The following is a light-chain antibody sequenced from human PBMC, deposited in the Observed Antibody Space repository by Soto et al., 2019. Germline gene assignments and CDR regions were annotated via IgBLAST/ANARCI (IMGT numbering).Light chain of an antibody. CDR1: QSVSSSY. J-gene: IGKJ1*01. CDR3: HQFDTSWT. V-gene: IGKV3-20*01. Sequence: EIVLTQSPGTLSLSPGERATLSCRASQSVSSSYLAWYQQKPGQAPRLLIYGASSRATGIPDRFSGSGSGKAFTLTFSRLEPEDFAVYYCHQFDTSWTFAQGTKVDIK. CDR2: GAS.